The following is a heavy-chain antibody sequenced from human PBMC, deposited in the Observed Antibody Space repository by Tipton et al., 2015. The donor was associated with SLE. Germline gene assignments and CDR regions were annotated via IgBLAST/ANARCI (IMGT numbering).Heavy chain of an antibody. CDR2: IIPVFGTI. D-gene: IGHD1-1*01. V-gene: IGHV1-69*01. J-gene: IGHJ6*02. CDR3: ARIDNGRRSMARVATANSGVDV. Sequence: QSGPEVKKPGSSVKVSCKASGGTLSTFALSWVRQAPGQGLEWMGGIIPVFGTIKYAQKFQGRVTITADDSTSTAYMELSSLKSEDTAIYYCARIDNGRRSMARVATANSGVDVWGQGTTVTVSS. CDR1: GGTLSTFA.